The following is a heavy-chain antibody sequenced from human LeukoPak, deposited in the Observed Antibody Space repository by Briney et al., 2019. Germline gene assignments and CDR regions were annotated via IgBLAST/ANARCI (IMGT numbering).Heavy chain of an antibody. CDR3: ARGLRLRQWLVLKGPFDY. V-gene: IGHV4-39*07. J-gene: IGHJ4*02. CDR1: GGSISSSSYY. Sequence: SETLSLTCTVSGGSISSSSYYWGWIRQPPGKGLEWIGSIYYSGSTYYNPSLKSRVTISVDTSKNQFSLKLSSVTAADTAVYYCARGLRLRQWLVLKGPFDYWGQGTLVTVSS. D-gene: IGHD6-19*01. CDR2: IYYSGST.